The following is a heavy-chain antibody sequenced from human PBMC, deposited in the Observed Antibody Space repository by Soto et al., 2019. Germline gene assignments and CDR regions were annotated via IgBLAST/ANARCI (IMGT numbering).Heavy chain of an antibody. CDR1: GGTFSSYA. J-gene: IGHJ5*02. CDR3: ASRTYTGSYYEGNWFDP. D-gene: IGHD1-26*01. CDR2: IIPIFGTA. Sequence: SVKVSCKASGGTFSSYAIGWVRQAPGQGLEWMGGIIPIFGTANYAQTFQGRVTINADESTSTAYMELRSLRSEDTAVYYCASRTYTGSYYEGNWFDPWGQGTLVTVSS. V-gene: IGHV1-69*13.